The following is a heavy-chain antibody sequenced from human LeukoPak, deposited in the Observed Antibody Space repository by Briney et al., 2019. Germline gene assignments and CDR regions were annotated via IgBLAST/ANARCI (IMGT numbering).Heavy chain of an antibody. V-gene: IGHV3-30*18. CDR3: AKDKGI. CDR2: ISYDGSNK. Sequence: GGSLRLSRAASGFTFSSYGMHWVRQAPGKGLEWVAVISYDGSNKYYADSVKGRFTISRDNSKNTLYLQMNSLRAEDTAVYYCAKDKGIWGQGTLVTVSS. J-gene: IGHJ4*02. D-gene: IGHD3-10*01. CDR1: GFTFSSYG.